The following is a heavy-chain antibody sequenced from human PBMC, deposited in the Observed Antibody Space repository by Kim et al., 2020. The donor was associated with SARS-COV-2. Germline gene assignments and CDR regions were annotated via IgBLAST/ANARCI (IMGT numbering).Heavy chain of an antibody. CDR1: GGSISSSSYY. D-gene: IGHD2-2*02. CDR2: IYYSGST. V-gene: IGHV4-39*01. CDR3: ARLGVEDIVVVPAAINWFDP. J-gene: IGHJ5*02. Sequence: SETLSLTCTVSGGSISSSSYYWGWIRQPPGKGLEWIGSIYYSGSTYYNPSLKSLVTISVDTSKNQFSLKLSSVTAADTAVYYCARLGVEDIVVVPAAINWFDPWGPGTLVTVSS.